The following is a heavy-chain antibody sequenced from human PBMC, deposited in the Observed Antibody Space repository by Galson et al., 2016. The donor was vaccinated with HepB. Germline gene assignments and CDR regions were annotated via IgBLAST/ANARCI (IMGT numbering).Heavy chain of an antibody. D-gene: IGHD3-9*01. Sequence: PALVKPTQTLTLTCTFSGFSLTTGGVGVGWIRQPPGKALEWLALIYWDDDKRYSPSLTNRLTITKDTSKNQDFLTVTNMDPVDTATYYCAHSRFDLLTGTPPFDSWGQGTLVTVSS. CDR3: AHSRFDLLTGTPPFDS. V-gene: IGHV2-5*02. CDR2: IYWDDDK. CDR1: GFSLTTGGVG. J-gene: IGHJ4*02.